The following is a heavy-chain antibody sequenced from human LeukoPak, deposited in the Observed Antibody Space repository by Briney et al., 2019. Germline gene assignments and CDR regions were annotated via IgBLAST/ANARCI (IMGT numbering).Heavy chain of an antibody. CDR2: IIPIFSTA. J-gene: IGHJ3*01. D-gene: IGHD6-13*01. CDR1: GGTFSSYA. Sequence: GASVKVSCKASGGTFSSYAISWVRQAPGQGLEWMGGIIPIFSTANYAQKFQGRVTITADESTSTAYMELSSLRSEDTAMYYCARDARGAAAADDAFDLWRQGTVVTVSS. V-gene: IGHV1-69*13. CDR3: ARDARGAAAADDAFDL.